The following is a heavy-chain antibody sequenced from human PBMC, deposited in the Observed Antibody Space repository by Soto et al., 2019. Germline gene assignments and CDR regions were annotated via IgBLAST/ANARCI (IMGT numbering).Heavy chain of an antibody. D-gene: IGHD2-21*02. Sequence: QVQLVESGGGVVQPGRSLRLSCAASGFTFYSYGMYWVRQAPGKGLEWVAVTWYDGSNKNNPDSVKGRFTISRDNSKNTLYLQMNNLRAEDTAVYYCARDRAAYCGGDCPGGYWGQGTLVTVSS. CDR2: TWYDGSNK. J-gene: IGHJ4*02. CDR1: GFTFYSYG. CDR3: ARDRAAYCGGDCPGGY. V-gene: IGHV3-33*01.